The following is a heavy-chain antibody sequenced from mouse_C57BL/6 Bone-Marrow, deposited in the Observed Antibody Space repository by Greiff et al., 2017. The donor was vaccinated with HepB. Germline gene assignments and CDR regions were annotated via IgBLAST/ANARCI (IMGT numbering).Heavy chain of an antibody. Sequence: VQLQQSGAELARPGASVKLSCKASGYTFTSYGISWVKQRTGQGLEWIGEIYPRSGNTYYNEKFKGKATLTADKSSRAAYMELRSLTSEDCAVSFGAGERNLISAVGDEYFDDWGKGTTLTVSS. J-gene: IGHJ1*03. D-gene: IGHD1-1*01. CDR1: GYTFTSYG. CDR3: AGERNLISAVGDEYFDD. V-gene: IGHV1-81*01. CDR2: IYPRSGNT.